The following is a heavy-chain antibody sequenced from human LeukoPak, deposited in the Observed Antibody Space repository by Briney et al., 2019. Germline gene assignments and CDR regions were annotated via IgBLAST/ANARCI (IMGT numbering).Heavy chain of an antibody. Sequence: SETLSLTCTVSGGSISSGSYYWRWLRQPAGTGLEWIGRIYTSGSTNYNPSLKSRVTISEDTSKNQFSLNLSSVTAADTAVYYCARDPWLVGGWFDPWGQGTLVTVSS. V-gene: IGHV4-61*02. D-gene: IGHD6-19*01. CDR3: ARDPWLVGGWFDP. J-gene: IGHJ5*02. CDR2: IYTSGST. CDR1: GGSISSGSYY.